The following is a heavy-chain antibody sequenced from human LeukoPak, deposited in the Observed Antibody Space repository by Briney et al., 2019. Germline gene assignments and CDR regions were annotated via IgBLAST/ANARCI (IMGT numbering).Heavy chain of an antibody. V-gene: IGHV4-38-2*02. CDR3: ARVTGIAVAGTYY. Sequence: SETVSLTCTVSGYSISSGYYWGWIRQPPGKGLEWIGRIYHSGSNYYNPSLKSRVTISVDTSKNQFSLKLSSVTAADTAVYYCARVTGIAVAGTYYWGQGTLVTVSS. D-gene: IGHD6-19*01. CDR1: GYSISSGYY. J-gene: IGHJ4*02. CDR2: IYHSGSN.